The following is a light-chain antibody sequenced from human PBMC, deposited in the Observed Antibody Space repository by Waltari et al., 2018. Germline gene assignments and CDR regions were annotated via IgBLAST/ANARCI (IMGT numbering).Light chain of an antibody. CDR2: EKN. J-gene: IGLJ2*01. V-gene: IGLV2-23*01. Sequence: QSALTQPASVSGSPGQSITISCTGTSSDIGNYNFFVSWYQHRPGEAPKLIIYEKNVRPSGVSDRFSGSKSGNAASLTISGLQAEDEAHYYCCSYGVRVFFGGGTKLTVL. CDR1: SSDIGNYNFF. CDR3: CSYGVRVF.